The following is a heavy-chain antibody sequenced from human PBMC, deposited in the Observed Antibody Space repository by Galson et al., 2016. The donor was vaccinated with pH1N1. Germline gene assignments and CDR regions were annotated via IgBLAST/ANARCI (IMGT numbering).Heavy chain of an antibody. D-gene: IGHD2-21*01. CDR1: GDSMSSGSYY. J-gene: IGHJ5*02. CDR2: INASGMT. CDR3: ARDIDVVATTWFDP. Sequence: LSLTCMVSGDSMSSGSYYWSWIRQPAGKGLEWIGRINASGMTKYNPSLRSRVSISVDTSKNQFSLNLNTVTAADTGIYYCARDIDVVATTWFDPWGQGALVTVSS. V-gene: IGHV4-61*02.